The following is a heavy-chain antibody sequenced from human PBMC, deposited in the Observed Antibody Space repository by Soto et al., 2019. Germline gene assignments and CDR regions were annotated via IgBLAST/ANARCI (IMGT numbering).Heavy chain of an antibody. Sequence: SETLSLTCAVYSGSFSGYYWSWIRQPPGKGLEWIGEINHSGRTNYNPSLKSRVTISVDTSKNQFSLKLSSVTAADTAVYYCARGRCSSTSCYRFGYYYGMDVWGQGTTVT. D-gene: IGHD2-2*01. CDR1: SGSFSGYY. J-gene: IGHJ6*02. V-gene: IGHV4-34*01. CDR2: INHSGRT. CDR3: ARGRCSSTSCYRFGYYYGMDV.